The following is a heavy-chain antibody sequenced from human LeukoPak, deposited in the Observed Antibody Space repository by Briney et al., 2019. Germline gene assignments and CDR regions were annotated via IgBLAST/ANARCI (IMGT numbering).Heavy chain of an antibody. V-gene: IGHV4-39*07. CDR1: VGSINSGTYY. J-gene: IGHJ2*01. CDR2: IYYTGTT. CDR3: ARRSGYLHWYFDL. D-gene: IGHD3-3*01. Sequence: PSETLSLTCTVSVGSINSGTYYWGWIRQAPGKGLEWIGSIYYTGTTSYNPPLKSRLTLSLDMPKNQFSLNLRSVTAADTAVYYCARRSGYLHWYFDLWGRGTLVTVSS.